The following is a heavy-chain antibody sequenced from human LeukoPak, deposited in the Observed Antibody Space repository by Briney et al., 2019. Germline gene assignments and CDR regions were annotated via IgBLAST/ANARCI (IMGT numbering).Heavy chain of an antibody. CDR2: INHSGST. Sequence: SETLSLTCAVYGGSFSGYYWSWIRQPPGKGLEWIGEINHSGSTNYNPSLKSRVTISVDTSKNQFSLKLSSVTAADTAVYSCARLGYCSGGSCLYFDYWGQGTLVTVSS. CDR1: GGSFSGYY. V-gene: IGHV4-34*01. CDR3: ARLGYCSGGSCLYFDY. J-gene: IGHJ4*02. D-gene: IGHD2-15*01.